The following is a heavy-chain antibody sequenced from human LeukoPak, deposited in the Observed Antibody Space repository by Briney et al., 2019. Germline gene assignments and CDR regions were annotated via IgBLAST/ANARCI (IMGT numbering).Heavy chain of an antibody. Sequence: ASVKVSCKASGYTFTGYYMHWVRQAPGQGLEWMGWINPNSGGTNYAQKFQGRVTMTRDTSISTAYMELSRLRSDDTAVYYCARTRNPYYGDYASNFGYWGQGTLVTVSS. CDR3: ARTRNPYYGDYASNFGY. CDR1: GYTFTGYY. V-gene: IGHV1-2*02. D-gene: IGHD4-17*01. J-gene: IGHJ4*02. CDR2: INPNSGGT.